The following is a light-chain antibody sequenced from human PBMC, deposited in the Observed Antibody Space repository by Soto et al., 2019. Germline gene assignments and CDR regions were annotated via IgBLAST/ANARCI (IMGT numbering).Light chain of an antibody. CDR3: QQYNVWPLT. V-gene: IGKV3-15*01. Sequence: EIVMTQSPATLSVSQGEKATLSCRASQSVSSNLAWYQQKPGQTPKLLIYVASTRATGIPARFSGSGSGTEFTLTISSLQSEDFAVYYCQQYNVWPLTFGGGTKVEFK. CDR2: VAS. J-gene: IGKJ4*01. CDR1: QSVSSN.